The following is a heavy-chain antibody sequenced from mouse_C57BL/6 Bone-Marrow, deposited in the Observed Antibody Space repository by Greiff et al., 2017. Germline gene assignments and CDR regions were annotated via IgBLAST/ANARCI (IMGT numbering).Heavy chain of an antibody. CDR3: ARDYYSNYFDY. CDR2: IYPRSGNT. CDR1: GYTFTSYG. Sequence: VQLQQSGAELARPGASVTLSCKASGYTFTSYGISWVKQRTGQGLEWIGEIYPRSGNTYYNEKFKGKATLTADKSSSTAYMELRSLTSEDSAVYFCARDYYSNYFDYWGQGTTLTVSS. J-gene: IGHJ2*01. V-gene: IGHV1-81*01. D-gene: IGHD2-5*01.